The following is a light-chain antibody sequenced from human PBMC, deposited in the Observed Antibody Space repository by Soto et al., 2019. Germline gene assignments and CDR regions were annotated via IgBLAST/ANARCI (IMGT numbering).Light chain of an antibody. CDR3: LQVLTSPLT. CDR1: QDIRHY. Sequence: DIQLTQSPSFLSASVGDRVTITCRASQDIRHYLAWYHQKPGEALKLLIHDASTLQSGVTSRFRGGGFGTEFTLTISSLQPEDFGSYFCLQVLTSPLTFGGGTEVGIK. J-gene: IGKJ4*01. V-gene: IGKV1-9*01. CDR2: DAS.